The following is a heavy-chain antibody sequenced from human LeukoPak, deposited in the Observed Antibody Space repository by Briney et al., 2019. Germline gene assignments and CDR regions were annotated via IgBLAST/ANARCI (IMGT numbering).Heavy chain of an antibody. Sequence: ASVKVSCKASGYTFTGYYMHWVRQAPGQGLEWMGWINPNSGGTNYAQKFQGRVTMTRDTSISTAYMELSRLRSDDSAVYYCATPGLGTTGTFYYYGMDVWAQGTTVTVSS. CDR2: INPNSGGT. D-gene: IGHD1-1*01. CDR3: ATPGLGTTGTFYYYGMDV. CDR1: GYTFTGYY. V-gene: IGHV1-2*02. J-gene: IGHJ6*02.